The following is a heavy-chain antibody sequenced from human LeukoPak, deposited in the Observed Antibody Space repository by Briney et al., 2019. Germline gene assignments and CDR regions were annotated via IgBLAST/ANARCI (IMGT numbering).Heavy chain of an antibody. CDR3: ARKNVGVVPAAIRWFDP. CDR2: IYYSGST. Sequence: SETLSLTCTVSGGSISSYYWSWLRQPPGKGLEWIGYIYYSGSTNYSPSLKSRVTISVDTSKNQFSLKLSSVTAADTAVYYCARKNVGVVPAAIRWFDPWGQGTLVTVSS. V-gene: IGHV4-59*01. CDR1: GGSISSYY. D-gene: IGHD2-2*01. J-gene: IGHJ5*02.